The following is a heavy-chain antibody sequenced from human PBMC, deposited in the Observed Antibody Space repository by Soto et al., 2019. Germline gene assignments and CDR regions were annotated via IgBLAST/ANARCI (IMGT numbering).Heavy chain of an antibody. CDR2: IYPGDSGT. V-gene: IGHV5-51*01. Sequence: PGESLKISCKGSGYSFNSHWIGWVRQMPGKGLEWMGIIYPGDSGTRYSPSFQGQVTISADKSTNTAYLEWSSLKSSDTAMYYCANLEATRTTWFAGPYNGLAPWGGGTLVTVSS. J-gene: IGHJ5*02. CDR3: ANLEATRTTWFAGPYNGLAP. CDR1: GYSFNSHW. D-gene: IGHD3-10*01.